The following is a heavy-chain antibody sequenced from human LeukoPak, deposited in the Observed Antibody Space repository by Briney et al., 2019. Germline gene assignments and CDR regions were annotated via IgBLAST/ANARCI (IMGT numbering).Heavy chain of an antibody. CDR2: MNPNSANT. V-gene: IGHV1-8*03. D-gene: IGHD6-19*01. CDR1: GYTFTTYN. J-gene: IGHJ3*02. Sequence: GASVKVSCKASGYTFTTYNINWVRQGSGQGLEYMGWMNPNSANTGYAQKFQGRVTITRNTSISTAYMELSSLTSEDTAVYFCARALGAVAGPEDAFEIWGQGTMVTVSS. CDR3: ARALGAVAGPEDAFEI.